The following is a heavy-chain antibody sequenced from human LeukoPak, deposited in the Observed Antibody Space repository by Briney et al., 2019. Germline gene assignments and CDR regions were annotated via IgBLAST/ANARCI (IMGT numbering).Heavy chain of an antibody. V-gene: IGHV4-39*02. Sequence: PSETLSLTCTVSGGSISSSSYYWGWIRQPPGKGLEWIGSIYYSGSTYYNPSLKSRVTISVDTSKNQFSLKLSSVTAADTGMDYCAREESDLSSLGYYYHYMDVWGKGTTVTISS. CDR3: AREESDLSSLGYYYHYMDV. CDR1: GGSISSSSYY. J-gene: IGHJ6*03. CDR2: IYYSGST.